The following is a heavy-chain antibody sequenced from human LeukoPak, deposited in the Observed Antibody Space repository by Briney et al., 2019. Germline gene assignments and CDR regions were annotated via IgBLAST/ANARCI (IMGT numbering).Heavy chain of an antibody. CDR3: AKDISRYSKVLGQWLVFDY. CDR1: GFTFSSYG. V-gene: IGHV3-33*06. Sequence: GRSLRLSCAASGFTFSSYGMHWVRQAPGKGLEWVAVIWYDGSNKYYADSVKGRFTISRDNSKNTLYLQMNSLRAEDTAVYYCAKDISRYSKVLGQWLVFDYWSQGTLVTVSS. CDR2: IWYDGSNK. J-gene: IGHJ4*02. D-gene: IGHD6-19*01.